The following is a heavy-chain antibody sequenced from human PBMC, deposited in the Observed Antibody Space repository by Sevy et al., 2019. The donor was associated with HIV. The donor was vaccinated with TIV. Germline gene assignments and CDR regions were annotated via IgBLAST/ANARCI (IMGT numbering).Heavy chain of an antibody. V-gene: IGHV3-7*01. J-gene: IGHJ4*02. CDR3: ARFEDY. Sequence: GGCLRLSCVASGFTFSSYWMTWVRQAPGRGLEWVANIRQDGSDKFYVDSVKGRFTISRDNAKNSLYLQMNSLRAEDTALYHCARFEDYWGQGTMVTVSS. CDR1: GFTFSSYW. CDR2: IRQDGSDK.